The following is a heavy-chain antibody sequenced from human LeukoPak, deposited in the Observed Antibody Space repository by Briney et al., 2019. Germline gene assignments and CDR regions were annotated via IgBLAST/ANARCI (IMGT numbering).Heavy chain of an antibody. Sequence: SETLSLTCTVSGYSISSGYYWGWIRQPPGKGLEWIGSIYHSGSTYYNPSLKSRVTISVDTSKNQFSLKLTSVTAADTAVYYCARLLRVGYCSTTTCNWFDPWGQGTLVTVSS. CDR3: ARLLRVGYCSTTTCNWFDP. V-gene: IGHV4-38-2*02. J-gene: IGHJ5*02. CDR1: GYSISSGYY. D-gene: IGHD2-2*03. CDR2: IYHSGST.